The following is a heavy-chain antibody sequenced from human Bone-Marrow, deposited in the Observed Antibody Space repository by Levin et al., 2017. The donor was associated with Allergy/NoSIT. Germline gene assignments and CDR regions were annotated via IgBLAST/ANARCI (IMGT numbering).Heavy chain of an antibody. D-gene: IGHD3-22*01. Sequence: GESLKISCKASGYTFSSYVISWVRQVPGQGLEWMGWSSAYNGRTKYVQTFEDRVNMTTDRSTSTAYMELRSLGSGDTAVYYCARENYDTSGQRLHFDSWGQGTLVTVSS. CDR2: SSAYNGRT. V-gene: IGHV1-18*01. J-gene: IGHJ4*02. CDR1: GYTFSSYV. CDR3: ARENYDTSGQRLHFDS.